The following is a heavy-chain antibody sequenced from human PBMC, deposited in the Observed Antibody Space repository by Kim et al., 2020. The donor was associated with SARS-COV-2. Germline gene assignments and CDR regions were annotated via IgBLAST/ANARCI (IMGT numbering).Heavy chain of an antibody. V-gene: IGHV3-74*01. D-gene: IGHD3-10*01. CDR2: RT. CDR3: ARHITTTMDV. Sequence: RTSSADSWKGRFTISRDNAKNTLYLQMNSLRAEDTAVYYCARHITTTMDVWGQGTTVTVSS. J-gene: IGHJ6*02.